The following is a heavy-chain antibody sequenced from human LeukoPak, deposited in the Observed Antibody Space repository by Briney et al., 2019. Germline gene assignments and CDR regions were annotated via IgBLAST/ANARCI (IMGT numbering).Heavy chain of an antibody. CDR3: AKGSYCSGGSCYGDYYYYYGMDV. CDR1: GFTFSSYA. D-gene: IGHD2-15*01. CDR2: ISGSGGST. J-gene: IGHJ6*01. Sequence: GGSLRLSCAASGFTFSSYAMHWVRQAPGKGLEWVSAISGSGGSTYYADSVKGRFTISRDNSKNTLYLQMNSLRAEDTAVYYCAKGSYCSGGSCYGDYYYYYGMDVWGQGTTVTVSS. V-gene: IGHV3-23*01.